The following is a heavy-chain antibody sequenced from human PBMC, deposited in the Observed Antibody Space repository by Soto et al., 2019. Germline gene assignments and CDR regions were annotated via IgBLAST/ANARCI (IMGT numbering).Heavy chain of an antibody. V-gene: IGHV6-1*01. CDR2: TYYRSKWNN. CDR1: GNNVSTNSAG. CDR3: ARNPWNAPPAFDF. D-gene: IGHD1-1*01. Sequence: SQTLSLTCVISGNNVSTNSAGWNWIRQSPSRGLEWLGRTYYRSKWNNDYADSVKGRITVNPDTSKNQFSLQLNSVTPEDTGMYYCARNPWNAPPAFDFWGQGIQVTLL. J-gene: IGHJ4*02.